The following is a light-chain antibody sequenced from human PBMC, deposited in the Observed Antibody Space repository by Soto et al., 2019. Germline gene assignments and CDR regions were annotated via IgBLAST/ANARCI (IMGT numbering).Light chain of an antibody. J-gene: IGLJ1*01. V-gene: IGLV2-8*01. Sequence: QSVLPQPPSASWSPGQSVTISCTVTSSDVGGYNYVSWYQQHPGKAPKLMIYEVSKRPSGVPDRFSGSKSGNTASLTVSGLQAEDEADYYCSSYAGSNNPFVFGTGTKVTVL. CDR1: SSDVGGYNY. CDR2: EVS. CDR3: SSYAGSNNPFV.